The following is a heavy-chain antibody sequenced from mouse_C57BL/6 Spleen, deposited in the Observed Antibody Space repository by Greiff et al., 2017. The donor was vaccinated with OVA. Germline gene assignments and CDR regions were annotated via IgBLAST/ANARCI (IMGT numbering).Heavy chain of an antibody. CDR3: ARGHYYGSSNYAMDY. J-gene: IGHJ4*01. D-gene: IGHD1-1*01. V-gene: IGHV3-6*01. Sequence: EVQRVESGPGLVKPSQSLSLTCSVTGYSITSGYYWNWIRQFPGNKLEWMGYISYDGSNNYNPSLKNRISITRDTSKNQFFLKLNSVTTEDTATYYCARGHYYGSSNYAMDYWGQGTSVTVSS. CDR1: GYSITSGYY. CDR2: ISYDGSN.